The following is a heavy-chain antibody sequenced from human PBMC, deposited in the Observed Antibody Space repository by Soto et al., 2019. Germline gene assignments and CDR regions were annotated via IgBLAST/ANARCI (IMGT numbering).Heavy chain of an antibody. V-gene: IGHV4-31*03. CDR3: ARERDCSSTSCYSDY. Sequence: QVQLQESGPGLVKPSQTLSLTCTVSGGSISSGGYYWSWIRQHPGKGLEWIGYIYYSGSTYYNPSLKSRVTLSVDTSKNQFSLKLSSVTAADTAVYYCARERDCSSTSCYSDYWGQGTLVTVSS. D-gene: IGHD2-2*01. CDR1: GGSISSGGYY. J-gene: IGHJ4*02. CDR2: IYYSGST.